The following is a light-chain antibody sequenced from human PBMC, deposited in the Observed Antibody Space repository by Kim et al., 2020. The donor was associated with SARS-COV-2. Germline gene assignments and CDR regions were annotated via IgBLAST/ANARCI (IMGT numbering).Light chain of an antibody. CDR1: SGHSSYA. J-gene: IGLJ3*02. V-gene: IGLV4-69*01. CDR2: LNSDGSH. Sequence: VKLTCALSSGHSSYAIAWHQQQPEKGPRYLMKLNSDGSHSKGDGIPDRFSGSSSGAERYLTISSLQSEDEADYYCQTWGTGIHWVFGGGTQLTVL. CDR3: QTWGTGIHWV.